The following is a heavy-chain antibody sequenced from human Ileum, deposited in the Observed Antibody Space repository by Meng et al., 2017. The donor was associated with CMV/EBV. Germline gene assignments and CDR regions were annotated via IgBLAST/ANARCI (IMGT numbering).Heavy chain of an antibody. V-gene: IGHV4-4*07. Sequence: VRLREPGPGPGSPSGTVSLACTASGGSISGSYWSWTRQPATKGLEWIGRVYSSGSTYYNPSLQSRVTMSVDTSKNQFSLKLSSVTAADTAVYYCARGSSSWAFDYWGQGTLVTVSS. CDR2: VYSSGST. J-gene: IGHJ4*02. CDR3: ARGSSSWAFDY. D-gene: IGHD2-2*01. CDR1: GGSISGSY.